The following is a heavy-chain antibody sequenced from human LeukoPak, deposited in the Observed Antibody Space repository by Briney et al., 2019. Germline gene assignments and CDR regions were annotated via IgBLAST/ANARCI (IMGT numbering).Heavy chain of an antibody. V-gene: IGHV4-61*02. D-gene: IGHD3-10*01. J-gene: IGHJ4*02. CDR2: IYISGST. CDR3: ARGGSYYGSGSYPDY. CDR1: GGSISSGSYF. Sequence: PSETLSLTCTVSGGSISSGSYFWSWIRQPAGKGLEWIGRIYISGSTNYNPSLKSRVTISVDTSKNQFSLKLSSVTAADTAVYYCARGGSYYGSGSYPDYWGQGTLVTVSS.